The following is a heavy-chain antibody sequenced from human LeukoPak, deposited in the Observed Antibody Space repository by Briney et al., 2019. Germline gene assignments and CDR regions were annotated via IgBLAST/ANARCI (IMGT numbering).Heavy chain of an antibody. CDR3: VRDKTRYNWNAQGGWFDP. Sequence: ASVKVSCKASGGTFSSYAISWVRQAPGQGLEWMGGIIPIFGTANYAQKFQGRVTITTDESTSTAYMELSSLRSEDTAVYYCVRDKTRYNWNAQGGWFDPWGQGTLVTVSS. CDR1: GGTFSSYA. V-gene: IGHV1-69*05. CDR2: IIPIFGTA. J-gene: IGHJ5*02. D-gene: IGHD1-1*01.